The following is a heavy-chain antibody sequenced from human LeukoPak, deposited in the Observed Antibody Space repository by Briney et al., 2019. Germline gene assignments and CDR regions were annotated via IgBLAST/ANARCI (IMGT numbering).Heavy chain of an antibody. Sequence: SETLSLTCTVSGYSISSGYYWGWIRQPPGKGLEWIGSIYQSGNTYYNASLKSRVTISVDTSKNQFSLKLRSVTAADAAVYYCARVPGPNWFDPWGQGTLVTVSS. CDR2: IYQSGNT. J-gene: IGHJ5*02. CDR3: ARVPGPNWFDP. CDR1: GYSISSGYY. V-gene: IGHV4-38-2*02.